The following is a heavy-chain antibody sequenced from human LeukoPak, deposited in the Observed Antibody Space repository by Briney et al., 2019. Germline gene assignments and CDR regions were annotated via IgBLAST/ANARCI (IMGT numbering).Heavy chain of an antibody. CDR3: AKFFTGEYVRAFDI. D-gene: IGHD3-10*02. CDR2: MNPNSGNT. V-gene: IGHV1-8*01. J-gene: IGHJ3*02. Sequence: ASVKVSCKASGYTFTGYDINWVRQATGQGLEWMGWMNPNSGNTGYAQKFQGRVTMTRNTSISTAHMELSSLRAEDTAVYYCAKFFTGEYVRAFDIWGQGTMVTVSS. CDR1: GYTFTGYD.